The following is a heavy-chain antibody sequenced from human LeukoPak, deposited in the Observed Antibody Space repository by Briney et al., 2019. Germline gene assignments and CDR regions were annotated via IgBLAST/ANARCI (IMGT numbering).Heavy chain of an antibody. V-gene: IGHV3-30*03. D-gene: IGHD1-26*01. CDR3: ARDPAWWELSY. J-gene: IGHJ4*02. CDR2: ISYDGSNK. CDR1: GFTFSSYG. Sequence: GGSLRLSCAASGFTFSSYGMHWVRQAPGKGLEWVAVISYDGSNKYYADSVKGRFTISRDNSKNTLYLQMNSLRAEDTAVYYCARDPAWWELSYWGQGTLVTVSS.